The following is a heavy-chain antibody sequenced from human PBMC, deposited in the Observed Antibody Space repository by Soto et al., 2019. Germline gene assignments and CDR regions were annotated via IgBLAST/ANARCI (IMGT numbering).Heavy chain of an antibody. J-gene: IGHJ4*02. Sequence: EVQLVESGGGLIQPGGSLRLSCAASGFTVSTNYMNWVRQAPGKGLEWVSFISSGGSTYYADSVKGRFTISRDNSKNTLYLQMNNLRVEDTAVYYCARDGFCSGGSCYIDYWGQGTLVTVSS. CDR1: GFTVSTNY. CDR2: ISSGGST. V-gene: IGHV3-53*01. D-gene: IGHD2-15*01. CDR3: ARDGFCSGGSCYIDY.